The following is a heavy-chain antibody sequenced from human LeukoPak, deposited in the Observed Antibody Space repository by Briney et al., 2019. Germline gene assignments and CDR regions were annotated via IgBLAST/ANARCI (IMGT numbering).Heavy chain of an antibody. V-gene: IGHV3-30*03. CDR1: GFTFSSYG. Sequence: GGSLRLSCAASGFTFSSYGMHWVRQAPGKGLEWVSVISYDGSNKYYADSVKGRFTISRDNSKNTLYLQMNSLRAEDTAVYYCARSGVSGSYRVPDYWGQGTLVTVSS. D-gene: IGHD1-26*01. CDR2: ISYDGSNK. J-gene: IGHJ4*02. CDR3: ARSGVSGSYRVPDY.